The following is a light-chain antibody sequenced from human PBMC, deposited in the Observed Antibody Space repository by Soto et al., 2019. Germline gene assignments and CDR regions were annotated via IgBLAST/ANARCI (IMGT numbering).Light chain of an antibody. CDR2: ATS. CDR1: QSLRYAF. CDR3: QQFGISPRT. V-gene: IGKV3-20*01. J-gene: IGKJ2*01. Sequence: DIVLTQSPATLSLFPGERATLSCRASQSLRYAFVAWYQQKPGQAPRLLIYATSTRATGIPDRFTGSGSGTDFTLTISRLEPEDFAVYYCQQFGISPRTFGQGTKL.